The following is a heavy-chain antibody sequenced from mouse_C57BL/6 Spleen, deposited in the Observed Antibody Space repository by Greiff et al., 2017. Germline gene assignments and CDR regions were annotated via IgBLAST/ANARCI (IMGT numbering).Heavy chain of an antibody. CDR2: IDPETGGT. CDR1: GFTFNDYE. J-gene: IGHJ4*01. V-gene: IGHV1-15*01. CDR3: TKTMDF. Sequence: QVQLKQSGAELVRPGASVTLSCKASGFTFNDYEMHWVKQTPVHGLEWIGAIDPETGGTAYNQKIQGKAILTADKSSLTAYLELRSLTSEDSAVYYCTKTMDFWGQGTSVTVSS.